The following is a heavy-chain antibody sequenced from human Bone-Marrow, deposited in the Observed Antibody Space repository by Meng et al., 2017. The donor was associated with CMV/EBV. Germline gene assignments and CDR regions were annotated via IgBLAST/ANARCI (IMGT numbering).Heavy chain of an antibody. Sequence: CAASGFTFSSYWMHWVRQAPGKGLVWVSRINSDGSSTSYADSMKGQFTISRDNAKNTLYLQMNSLRAEDTAVYYCARDMGSGSSFDYWGQGTLVTVSS. CDR3: ARDMGSGSSFDY. CDR1: GFTFSSYW. J-gene: IGHJ4*02. CDR2: INSDGSST. V-gene: IGHV3/OR16-13*01. D-gene: IGHD1-26*01.